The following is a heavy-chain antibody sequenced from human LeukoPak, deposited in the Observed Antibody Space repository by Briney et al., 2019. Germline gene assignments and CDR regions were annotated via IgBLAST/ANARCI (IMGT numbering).Heavy chain of an antibody. V-gene: IGHV3-53*01. J-gene: IGHJ4*02. Sequence: GSLRLSCAASWFTVSSNYMSWVRQAPGKGLEGVSVIYSGGSTYYANSVKGRFTISRDNSKNTLYLQMNSLRAEDTAVYYCARGRAYCGGDCYSPVYYFDYWGQGTLVTVSS. CDR2: IYSGGST. D-gene: IGHD2-21*02. CDR3: ARGRAYCGGDCYSPVYYFDY. CDR1: WFTVSSNY.